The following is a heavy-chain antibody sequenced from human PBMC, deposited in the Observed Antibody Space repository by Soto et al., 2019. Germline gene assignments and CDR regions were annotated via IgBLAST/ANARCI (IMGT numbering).Heavy chain of an antibody. CDR2: LFPDASDV. V-gene: IGHV5-51*01. CDR1: GYNFARSW. D-gene: IGHD3-16*01. Sequence: GESLKISCKGSGYNFARSWIGWVRQMPGKGLEWMGSLFPDASDVRYSPSFQGQVTISADKSISTVYLQWGSLKASDSAIYYCVRGGEYFDYWGQGTLVTVSS. CDR3: VRGGEYFDY. J-gene: IGHJ4*02.